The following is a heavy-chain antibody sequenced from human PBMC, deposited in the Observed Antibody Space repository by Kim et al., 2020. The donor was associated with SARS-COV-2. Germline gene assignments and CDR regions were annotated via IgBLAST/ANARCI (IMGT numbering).Heavy chain of an antibody. CDR3: ARDSSGYYPPGY. J-gene: IGHJ4*02. Sequence: YDVDSGKGRFTLSRDNAQNSLYLQMSRLRAEDTAVYYCARDSSGYYPPGYWGQGTLVTVSS. D-gene: IGHD3-22*01. V-gene: IGHV3-7*01.